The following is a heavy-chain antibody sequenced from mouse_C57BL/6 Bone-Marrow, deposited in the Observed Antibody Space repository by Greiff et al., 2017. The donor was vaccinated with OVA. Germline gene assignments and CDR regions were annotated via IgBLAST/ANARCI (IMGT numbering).Heavy chain of an antibody. J-gene: IGHJ2*01. CDR1: GYTFTSYG. D-gene: IGHD1-1*01. CDR3: ARSKLLTTVVATFDD. CDR2: IYPRSGNT. V-gene: IGHV1-81*01. Sequence: QVQLQQSGAELARPGASVKLSCKASGYTFTSYGISWVKQRTGQGLEWIGEIYPRSGNTYYNEKFKGKATLTADKSSSTAYMELRSLTSEDSAVYFCARSKLLTTVVATFDDWGQGTTLTVSS.